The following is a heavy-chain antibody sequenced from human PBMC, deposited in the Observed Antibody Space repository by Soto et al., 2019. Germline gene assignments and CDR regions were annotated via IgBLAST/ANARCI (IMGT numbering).Heavy chain of an antibody. J-gene: IGHJ3*02. Sequence: EVQLLESGGGLVQPGGSLRLSCAASGFTFSNYGMSWVRQAPGKGLEWVSVMSGSGDDAYYADSVKGRFTISRDTSNNTLYLQMNSLRAEDTAVYFCAKDSGLPVFGGLIHALDIWGQGTLVTVSS. CDR2: MSGSGDDA. CDR1: GFTFSNYG. V-gene: IGHV3-23*01. CDR3: AKDSGLPVFGGLIHALDI. D-gene: IGHD3-3*01.